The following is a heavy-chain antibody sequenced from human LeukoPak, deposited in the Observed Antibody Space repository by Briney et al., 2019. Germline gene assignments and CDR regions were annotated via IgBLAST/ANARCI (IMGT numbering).Heavy chain of an antibody. J-gene: IGHJ4*02. CDR3: ARKWGYDRSGYPDY. Sequence: GESLKISCNGSGYXFTTYWIGWVRQMPGKGLEWKGIIYPRDSDTRYSPSFEGQVTISADKSISTAYLQWSSLKASDTAMYYCARKWGYDRSGYPDYWGQGTLVTVSS. CDR1: GYXFTTYW. CDR2: IYPRDSDT. V-gene: IGHV5-51*01. D-gene: IGHD3-22*01.